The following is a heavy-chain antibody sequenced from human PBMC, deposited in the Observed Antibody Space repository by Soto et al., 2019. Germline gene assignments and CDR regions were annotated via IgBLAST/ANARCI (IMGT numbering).Heavy chain of an antibody. CDR2: ISYDGSNK. D-gene: IGHD3-3*01. CDR1: GFTFSSYG. J-gene: IGHJ6*02. Sequence: PGGSLRLSCAASGFTFSSYGMHWVRQAPGKGLEWVAVISYDGSNKYYADSVKGRFTISRDNSKNTLYLQMNSLRAEDTAVYYCAKDLGLGSAIFGVVISDGMDVWGQGTTVTVSS. V-gene: IGHV3-30*18. CDR3: AKDLGLGSAIFGVVISDGMDV.